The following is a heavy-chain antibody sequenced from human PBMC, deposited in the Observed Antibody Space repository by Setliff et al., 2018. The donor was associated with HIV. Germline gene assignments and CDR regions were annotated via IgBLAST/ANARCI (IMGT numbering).Heavy chain of an antibody. J-gene: IGHJ4*02. CDR2: IYSNGRT. CDR3: ARGSYTVRIDY. Sequence: SETLSLTCTVSGDSFSNYYWSWIRQPAGKGLEWIGRIYSNGRTTHNPSLKSRVTISRDTSENQFSLRLSSVTAADTAVYYCARGSYTVRIDYWGQGTRVTVSS. V-gene: IGHV4-4*07. D-gene: IGHD3-10*01. CDR1: GDSFSNYY.